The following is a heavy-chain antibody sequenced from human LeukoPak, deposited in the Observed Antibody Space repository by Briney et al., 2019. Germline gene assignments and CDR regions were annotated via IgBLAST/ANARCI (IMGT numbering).Heavy chain of an antibody. V-gene: IGHV3-30*18. CDR1: GFTFSSYG. CDR2: ISYDGSNK. D-gene: IGHD1-26*01. CDR3: AKEAVPLPTDYYGMDV. J-gene: IGHJ6*02. Sequence: GGSLRLSCAASGFTFSSYGMHWVHQAPRKGLEWVAVISYDGSNKYYADSVKGRFTISRDNSKNTLYLQMNSLRAEDTAVYYCAKEAVPLPTDYYGMDVWGQGTTVTVSS.